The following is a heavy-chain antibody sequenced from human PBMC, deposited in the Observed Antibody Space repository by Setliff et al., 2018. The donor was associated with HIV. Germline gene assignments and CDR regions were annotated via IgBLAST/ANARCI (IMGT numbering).Heavy chain of an antibody. CDR3: ARHVSGSYHSPFQH. J-gene: IGHJ1*01. CDR2: FYYSGST. V-gene: IGHV4-59*08. CDR1: GVSISSHS. D-gene: IGHD1-26*01. Sequence: SETLSLTCPVSGVSISSHSWTWIRQPPGKGLEWIGYFYYSGSTNYNPSLKSRVTISGDTSKNQFSLKLTSVTAADTAVYYCARHVSGSYHSPFQHWGQGALVTVSS.